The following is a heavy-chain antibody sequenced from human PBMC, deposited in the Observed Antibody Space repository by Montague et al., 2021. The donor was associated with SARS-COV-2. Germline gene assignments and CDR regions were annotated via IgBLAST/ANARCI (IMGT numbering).Heavy chain of an antibody. D-gene: IGHD3-10*01. CDR1: GFTFSSYE. CDR2: ISSSGSTI. J-gene: IGHJ6*02. V-gene: IGHV3-48*03. Sequence: SLRLSCAASGFTFSSYEMNWVRQAPGKGLEWVPYISSSGSTIYYADSVKGRFTISRDNAKNSRYLQMNSLRAEDTAVYYCARDEGLKYGSGDYYGMDVWGQGTTVTVSS. CDR3: ARDEGLKYGSGDYYGMDV.